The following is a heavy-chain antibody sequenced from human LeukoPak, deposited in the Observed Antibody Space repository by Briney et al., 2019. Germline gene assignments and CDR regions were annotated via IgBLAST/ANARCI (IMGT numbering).Heavy chain of an antibody. CDR1: GFTFSTYG. CDR3: AKVHVRVVAGKVYYYYYYMDV. J-gene: IGHJ6*03. V-gene: IGHV3-7*03. CDR2: IKQDGSEK. Sequence: GGSLRLSCAASGFTFSTYGMHWVRQAPGKGLEWVANIKQDGSEKYYVDSVKGRFTISRDNAKNSLYLQMNSLRAEDTAVYYCAKVHVRVVAGKVYYYYYYMDVWGKGTTVTISS. D-gene: IGHD3-10*02.